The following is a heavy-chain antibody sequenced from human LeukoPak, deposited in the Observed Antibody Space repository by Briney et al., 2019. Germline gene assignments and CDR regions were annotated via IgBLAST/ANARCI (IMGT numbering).Heavy chain of an antibody. Sequence: SETLSLTCTVSGGSISSGSYYWSWIRQPAGKGLEWIGRIDTSGSTNYNPSLKSRVTISVDTSKNQFSLKLSSVTAADTAVYYCAREHRRNAERGSGSYFHDYWGQGTLVTVSS. D-gene: IGHD3-10*01. J-gene: IGHJ4*02. V-gene: IGHV4-61*02. CDR3: AREHRRNAERGSGSYFHDY. CDR1: GGSISSGSYY. CDR2: IDTSGST.